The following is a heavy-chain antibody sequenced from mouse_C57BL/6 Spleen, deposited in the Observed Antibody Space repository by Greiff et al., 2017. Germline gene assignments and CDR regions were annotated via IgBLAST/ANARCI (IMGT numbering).Heavy chain of an antibody. D-gene: IGHD1-1*01. CDR3: ARDGYGSGAMDY. CDR1: GYAFTNYL. Sequence: VQLQQSGAELVRPGTSVKVSCKASGYAFTNYLIEWVKQRPGQGLEWIGVINPGSGGTNYNEKFKGKATLTADKSSSTAYMQLSSLTSEDSAVYFCARDGYGSGAMDYWGQGTSVTVSS. CDR2: INPGSGGT. J-gene: IGHJ4*01. V-gene: IGHV1-54*01.